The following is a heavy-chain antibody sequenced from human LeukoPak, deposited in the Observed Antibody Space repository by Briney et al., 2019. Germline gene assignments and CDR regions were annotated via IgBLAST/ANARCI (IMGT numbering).Heavy chain of an antibody. CDR2: INHSGST. CDR1: GGSISSSSYY. J-gene: IGHJ5*02. Sequence: SETLSLTCTVSGGSISSSSYYWGWIRQPPGKGLEWIGEINHSGSTNYNPSLKSRVTISVDTSKNQFSLKLSSVTAADTAVYYCARLVRFLEWLLPYNWFDPWGQGTLVTVSS. D-gene: IGHD3-3*01. V-gene: IGHV4-39*07. CDR3: ARLVRFLEWLLPYNWFDP.